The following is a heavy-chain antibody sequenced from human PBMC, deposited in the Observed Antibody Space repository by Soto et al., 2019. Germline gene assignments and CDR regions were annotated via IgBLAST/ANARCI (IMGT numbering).Heavy chain of an antibody. Sequence: QVQLVQSGTEVKKPGSSVKVSCKASGGTFRNYPINWVRQAPGQGLEWMGSIFPLTDIPDYAQNFQARLTISADKSTRTAYMELRSLTSDDTAMYFCARGPLVVLNYFESWGQGTLVT. J-gene: IGHJ4*02. CDR2: IFPLTDIP. CDR3: ARGPLVVLNYFES. V-gene: IGHV1-69*02. CDR1: GGTFRNYP.